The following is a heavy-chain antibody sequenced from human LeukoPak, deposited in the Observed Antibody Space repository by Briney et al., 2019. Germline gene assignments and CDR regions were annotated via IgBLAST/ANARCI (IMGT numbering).Heavy chain of an antibody. CDR2: INPNSGGT. CDR1: GYTFIDYY. CDR3: ARDLPSTPNWELDY. J-gene: IGHJ4*02. V-gene: IGHV1-2*06. Sequence: GASVKVSCKSSGYTFIDYYIHWVRQDPGQGLEWMGRINPNSGGTNSAQTFQGSVTMTRDTSISTAYMELNRLTSDDTAVYYCARDLPSTPNWELDYWGQGTLVTVSS. D-gene: IGHD7-27*01.